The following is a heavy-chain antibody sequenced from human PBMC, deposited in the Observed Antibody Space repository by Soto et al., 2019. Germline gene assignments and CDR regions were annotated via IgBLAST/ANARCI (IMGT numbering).Heavy chain of an antibody. J-gene: IGHJ5*02. D-gene: IGHD3-3*01. Sequence: ASVKVSCKASGYTFTGYYMHWVRQAPGQGLEWMGWINPNSGGTNYAQKFQGWVTMTRDTSISTAYMELSRLRSDDTAVYYCAREKYYDFWSGYPETYNWFDPWGQGTLVTVSS. V-gene: IGHV1-2*04. CDR1: GYTFTGYY. CDR2: INPNSGGT. CDR3: AREKYYDFWSGYPETYNWFDP.